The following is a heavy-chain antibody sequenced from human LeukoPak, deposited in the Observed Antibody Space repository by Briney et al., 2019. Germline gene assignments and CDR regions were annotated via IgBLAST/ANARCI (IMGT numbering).Heavy chain of an antibody. CDR3: ARAVGTTTRLFDY. CDR1: GYSISSGFY. D-gene: IGHD1-26*01. V-gene: IGHV4-38-2*02. CDR2: IHYSKMT. Sequence: SETLSLTCTVPGYSISSGFYWGWIRLCPGKGLDWIGSIHYSKMTFYNPSLKSRVTMSLDTSKNRLSLHLSSVTAADTAVYYCARAVGTTTRLFDYWGQGALVTVSS. J-gene: IGHJ4*02.